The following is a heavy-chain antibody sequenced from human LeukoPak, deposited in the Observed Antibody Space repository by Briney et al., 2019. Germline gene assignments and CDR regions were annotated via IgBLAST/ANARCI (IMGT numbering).Heavy chain of an antibody. D-gene: IGHD3-3*01. CDR2: INPNNGGT. V-gene: IGHV1-2*02. Sequence: GASVKVSCKASGYTFTGYYMHWVRQAPGQGLEWMGWINPNNGGTNYAQKFQGRVTMTRDTSISTAYMELSRLRSDDTAVYYCARGGFATDFWNGYYEYNWFDPWGQGTLVTVSS. J-gene: IGHJ5*02. CDR1: GYTFTGYY. CDR3: ARGGFATDFWNGYYEYNWFDP.